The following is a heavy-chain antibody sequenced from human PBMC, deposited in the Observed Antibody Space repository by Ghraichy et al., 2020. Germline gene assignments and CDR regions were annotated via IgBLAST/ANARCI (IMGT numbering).Heavy chain of an antibody. V-gene: IGHV4-59*01. CDR2: IYYSGST. J-gene: IGHJ4*02. Sequence: SETLSLTCTVSGGSISSYYWSWIRQPPGKGLEWIGYIYYSGSTNYNPSLKSRVTISVDTSKNQFSLKLSSVTAADTAVYYCARDRGYSSGYFDYWGQGTLVTVSS. D-gene: IGHD6-19*01. CDR3: ARDRGYSSGYFDY. CDR1: GGSISSYY.